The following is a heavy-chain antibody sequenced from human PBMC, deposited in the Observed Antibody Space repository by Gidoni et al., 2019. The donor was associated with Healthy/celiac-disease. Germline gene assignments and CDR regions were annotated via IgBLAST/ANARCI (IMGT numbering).Heavy chain of an antibody. CDR3: ASMATIKSAHDY. CDR2: IYTSGST. V-gene: IGHV4-61*02. CDR1: GGSISSGGYY. J-gene: IGHJ4*02. D-gene: IGHD5-12*01. Sequence: QVQLQESGPGLVKPSQTLSLTCTVSGGSISSGGYYWSWIRQPAGKGLEWIGRIYTSGSTNYNPSLKSRVTMSVDTSKNQFSLKLSSVTAADTAVYYCASMATIKSAHDYWGQGTLVTVSS.